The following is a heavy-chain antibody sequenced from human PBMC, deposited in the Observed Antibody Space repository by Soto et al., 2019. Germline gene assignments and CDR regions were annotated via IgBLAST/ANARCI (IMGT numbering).Heavy chain of an antibody. CDR3: ARDGWQQLDPKEGAFDI. D-gene: IGHD6-13*01. Sequence: EVQLVESGGGLVQPGGSLRLSCAASGFTFSSYWMSWVRQAPGKGLEWVANIKQDGSEKYYVDSVKGRFTISRDNAKNSLYLQMNSLRAEDTAVYYCARDGWQQLDPKEGAFDIWGQGTMVTVSS. J-gene: IGHJ3*02. CDR1: GFTFSSYW. CDR2: IKQDGSEK. V-gene: IGHV3-7*01.